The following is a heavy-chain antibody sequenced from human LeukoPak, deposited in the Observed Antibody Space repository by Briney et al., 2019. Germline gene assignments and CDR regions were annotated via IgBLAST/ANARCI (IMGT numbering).Heavy chain of an antibody. V-gene: IGHV4-4*07. J-gene: IGHJ6*03. CDR1: GGSLTSHY. D-gene: IGHD3-3*01. CDR2: IYTSGST. CDR3: ARDRLWDFWSGPDLYYYYYMDV. Sequence: SETLSLTCTVSGGSLTSHYWSWIRQPAGKGLEWIGRIYTSGSTNYNPSLKSRVTMSVDTSKNQFSLKLSSVTAADTAVYYCARDRLWDFWSGPDLYYYYYMDVWGKGTTVTVSS.